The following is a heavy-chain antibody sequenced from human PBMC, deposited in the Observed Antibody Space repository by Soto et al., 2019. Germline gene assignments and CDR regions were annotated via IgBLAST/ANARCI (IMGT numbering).Heavy chain of an antibody. D-gene: IGHD1-1*01. CDR2: IYWDDDK. CDR1: GFSLTTSGVG. J-gene: IGHJ4*02. Sequence: QITLKESGPPRVKPTQTLTLTCTFSGFSLTTSGVGLGWIRQPPGKALEQLALIYWDDDKRYSPSLKSRLTITKDTSTNQVVLTMTNMDPVDTATYYCAHSAGHQGHWNGGYFDFWGQGALVTVSS. CDR3: AHSAGHQGHWNGGYFDF. V-gene: IGHV2-5*02.